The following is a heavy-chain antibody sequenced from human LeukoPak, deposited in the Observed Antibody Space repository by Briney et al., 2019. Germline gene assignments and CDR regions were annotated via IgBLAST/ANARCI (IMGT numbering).Heavy chain of an antibody. CDR2: LTEDGNEL. V-gene: IGHV3-7*01. CDR1: GYSFSRHW. Sequence: GGPLRLSCAASGYSFSRHWMSWVRQAPGKGLEWVANLTEDGNELYYAESMKCRVTISRDNNNSSVFLKMDSLRVNDTAVYYCARSPPTYRRGGLSYPIGFDYWGQGILVTVSS. D-gene: IGHD3-16*02. J-gene: IGHJ4*02. CDR3: ARSPPTYRRGGLSYPIGFDY.